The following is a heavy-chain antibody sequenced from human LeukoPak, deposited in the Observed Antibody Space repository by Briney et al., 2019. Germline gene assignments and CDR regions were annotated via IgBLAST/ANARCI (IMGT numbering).Heavy chain of an antibody. CDR2: IYYSGST. V-gene: IGHV4-39*07. CDR1: GGSISSSSYY. J-gene: IGHJ5*02. D-gene: IGHD3-22*01. Sequence: SETLSLTCTVSGGSISSSSYYWGWLRQPPGTGLEWIGSIYYSGSTYYNPSLKSRVTISVDTSKNQFSLKLSSVTAADTAVYYCARVSGLIAPPNWFDLWGQGTLVTVSS. CDR3: ARVSGLIAPPNWFDL.